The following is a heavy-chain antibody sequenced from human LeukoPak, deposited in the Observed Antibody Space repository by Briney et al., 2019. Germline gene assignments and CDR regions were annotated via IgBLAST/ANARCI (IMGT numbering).Heavy chain of an antibody. CDR3: ASNSFDYYGSGSYSVDY. CDR2: INHSGST. V-gene: IGHV4-34*01. J-gene: IGHJ4*02. D-gene: IGHD3-10*01. CDR1: GGSFSGYY. Sequence: PSETLSLTCAVYGGSFSGYYWSWIRQPPGKGQEWIGEINHSGSTNYNPSLKSRVTISVDTSKNQFSLKLSSVTAADTAVYYCASNSFDYYGSGSYSVDYWGQGTLVTVSS.